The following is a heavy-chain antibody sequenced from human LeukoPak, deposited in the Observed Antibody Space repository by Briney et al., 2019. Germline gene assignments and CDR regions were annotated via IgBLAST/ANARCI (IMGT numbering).Heavy chain of an antibody. CDR2: IGTAGDT. D-gene: IGHD3-22*01. CDR3: ARDPASSGYYFDY. V-gene: IGHV3-13*01. Sequence: SGGSLRLSCAASGFTFRTYDFHWVRQVKGVGLEWVSGIGTAGDTYYAGSVKGRFTISRDNSKNTLYLQMNSLRAEDTAVYYCARDPASSGYYFDYWGQGTLVTVSS. J-gene: IGHJ4*02. CDR1: GFTFRTYD.